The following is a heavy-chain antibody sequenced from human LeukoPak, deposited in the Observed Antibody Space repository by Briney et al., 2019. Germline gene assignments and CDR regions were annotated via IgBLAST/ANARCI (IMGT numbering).Heavy chain of an antibody. D-gene: IGHD3-10*01. CDR1: GGSISSGGYS. V-gene: IGHV4-30-2*01. Sequence: SQTLSLTCAVSGGSISSGGYSWSWIRQPPGKGLEWIGYIYHSGSTYYNPSLKSRVTISVDRSKNQFSLKLSSVTAADTAVYYCARGSDDGFGELLYGFDYWGQGTLVTVSS. CDR3: ARGSDDGFGELLYGFDY. CDR2: IYHSGST. J-gene: IGHJ4*02.